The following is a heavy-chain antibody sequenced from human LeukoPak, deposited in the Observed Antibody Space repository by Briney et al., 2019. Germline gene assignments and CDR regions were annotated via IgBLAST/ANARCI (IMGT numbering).Heavy chain of an antibody. CDR3: ARAYCGGDCYSFYYYYMDV. CDR2: IKQDGSEK. Sequence: GGSLRLSCAASGFTFSSYWMSWVRQAPGKGLEWVANIKQDGSEKYYVDSVKGRFTISRDNAKNSLHLQMNSLRAEDTAVYYCARAYCGGDCYSFYYYYMDVWGKGTTVTVSS. D-gene: IGHD2-21*01. CDR1: GFTFSSYW. V-gene: IGHV3-7*04. J-gene: IGHJ6*03.